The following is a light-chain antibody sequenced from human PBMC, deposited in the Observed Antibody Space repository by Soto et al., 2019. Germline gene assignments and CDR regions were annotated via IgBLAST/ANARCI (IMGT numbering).Light chain of an antibody. V-gene: IGKV1-5*03. Sequence: DIQMTQSPSTLSASVGDRVTITCRASQSISRWLAWYQQKPGTAPNLLIYKASTLQSGVPSRFSGSGSGTAFTLTIRSLQPDDSATYYWQQYNANWTFGQGTKVEIK. CDR2: KAS. CDR1: QSISRW. J-gene: IGKJ1*01. CDR3: QQYNANWT.